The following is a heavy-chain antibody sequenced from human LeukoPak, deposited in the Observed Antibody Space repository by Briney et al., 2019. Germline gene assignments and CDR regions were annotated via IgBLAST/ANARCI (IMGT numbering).Heavy chain of an antibody. V-gene: IGHV4-59*11. D-gene: IGHD3-22*01. CDR1: GGSISSHY. Sequence: SETLSLTCTVSGGSISSHYWSWIRQPPGEGLEWIGYIYYSGGTIYNPSLKSRVTISVDTSKNQFSLKLSSVTAADTAVYYCARETSGVVVRGAFDIWGQGTMVTVSS. CDR2: IYYSGGT. CDR3: ARETSGVVVRGAFDI. J-gene: IGHJ3*02.